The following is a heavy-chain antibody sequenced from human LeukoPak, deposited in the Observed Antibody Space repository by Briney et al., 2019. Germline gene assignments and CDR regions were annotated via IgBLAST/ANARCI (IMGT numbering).Heavy chain of an antibody. J-gene: IGHJ4*02. CDR2: IYSGVPT. CDR3: VLSTGWPGFDY. D-gene: IGHD1-1*01. Sequence: SSETLSLTCTTSGVSINRFYWSWVRQPPGKGLEWIGNIYSGVPTYFNPSLKSRVTFSVDTFKNQFSLNLTSVTAADTAMYYCVLSTGWPGFDYWGEGILVTVSS. CDR1: GVSINRFY. V-gene: IGHV4-4*09.